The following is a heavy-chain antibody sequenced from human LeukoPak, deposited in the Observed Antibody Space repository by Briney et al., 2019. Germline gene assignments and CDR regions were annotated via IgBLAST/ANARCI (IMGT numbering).Heavy chain of an antibody. Sequence: WGSLRPSCVVSGFTFSNYWMTWVSQAQGKGLEWVGNIKQDGSEKYYGDSVKGRFTISRDNAKNSLYLQMNSLRVEDTAVYYCPRSPLYGMDVWGQGTTVTVAS. CDR2: IKQDGSEK. CDR3: PRSPLYGMDV. CDR1: GFTFSNYW. V-gene: IGHV3-7*01. J-gene: IGHJ6*02.